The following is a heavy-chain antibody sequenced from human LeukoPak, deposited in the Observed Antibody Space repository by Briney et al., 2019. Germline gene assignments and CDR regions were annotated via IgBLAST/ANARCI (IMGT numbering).Heavy chain of an antibody. J-gene: IGHJ6*02. D-gene: IGHD4-23*01. CDR3: ARDTTTVVTYYYYYGMDV. CDR2: MSAYNGNR. Sequence: ASVKVSCKASGYTFTSYGISWVRKAPGQGLEWMGWMSAYNGNRNYAQKLQGRVTMTTDTSTSTAYMELRSLRSDDTAVYYCARDTTTVVTYYYYYGMDVWGQGTTVTVSS. V-gene: IGHV1-18*01. CDR1: GYTFTSYG.